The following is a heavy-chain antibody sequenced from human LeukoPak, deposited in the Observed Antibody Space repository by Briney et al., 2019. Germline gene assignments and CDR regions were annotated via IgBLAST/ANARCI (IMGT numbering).Heavy chain of an antibody. J-gene: IGHJ4*02. CDR3: ARDLYYDSSGYGRFDY. V-gene: IGHV1-69*06. D-gene: IGHD3-22*01. Sequence: SVKVSCKASGCTFSSYAIRWVRPAAGQGLEWMGGIIPIFGTANYAQKFQGRVTITADKSTSTAYMELSSLRSEDTAVYYCARDLYYDSSGYGRFDYWGQGTLVTVSS. CDR2: IIPIFGTA. CDR1: GCTFSSYA.